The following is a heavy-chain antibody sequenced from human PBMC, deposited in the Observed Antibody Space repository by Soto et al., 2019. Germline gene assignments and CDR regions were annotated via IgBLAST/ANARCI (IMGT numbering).Heavy chain of an antibody. V-gene: IGHV3-30-3*01. CDR2: ISYGGTNK. Sequence: QVQLVESGGGVVQPGRSLRLSCAASGFSFSISPMHWVRQAPGKGPVWVALISYGGTNKFYADSVKGRFTISRDNSKSTLYLQVDSLRPEDAAVYYCARDPKTSGGQNWAFNYFDSWGQGTLVTVSS. D-gene: IGHD7-27*01. CDR3: ARDPKTSGGQNWAFNYFDS. J-gene: IGHJ4*02. CDR1: GFSFSISP.